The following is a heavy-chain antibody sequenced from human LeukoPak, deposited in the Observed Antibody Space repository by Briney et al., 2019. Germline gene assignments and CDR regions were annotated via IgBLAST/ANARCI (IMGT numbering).Heavy chain of an antibody. CDR2: INAGNGNT. V-gene: IGHV1-3*01. Sequence: ASVKVSCKASGYTFTSYAMHWVRQAPGQRLEWMGWINAGNGNTKYSQKFQGRVTITRDTSASTAYMELSSLRSEDTAVYYCARAYGVGASSGLGYWGQGTLATVSS. J-gene: IGHJ4*02. CDR1: GYTFTSYA. CDR3: ARAYGVGASSGLGY. D-gene: IGHD1-26*01.